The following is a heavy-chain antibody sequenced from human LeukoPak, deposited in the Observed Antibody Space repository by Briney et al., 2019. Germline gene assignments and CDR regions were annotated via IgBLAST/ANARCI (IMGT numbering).Heavy chain of an antibody. CDR1: GGSINSGSFY. CDR2: IYSGGHT. J-gene: IGHJ4*02. CDR3: ARSRGFSYGFNFDY. Sequence: SQTLSLTCNVSGGSINSGSFYWSWIRQPAGKGLEWIGRIYSGGHTNYNPSLKNRVTVSADTSKNQFSLNLSSVTAADTAVYYCARSRGFSYGFNFDYWGQGTLVTVSS. D-gene: IGHD5-18*01. V-gene: IGHV4-61*02.